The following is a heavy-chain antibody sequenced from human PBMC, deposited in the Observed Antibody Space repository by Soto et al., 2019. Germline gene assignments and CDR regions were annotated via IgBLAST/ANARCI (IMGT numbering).Heavy chain of an antibody. CDR2: IYYSGST. V-gene: IGHV4-39*07. CDR1: GGSISSSSYY. D-gene: IGHD6-6*01. CDR3: ARLHKSQNQLSIAARPGYYFDY. J-gene: IGHJ4*02. Sequence: SETLSLTCTVSGGSISSSSYYWGWIRQPPGKGLEWIGSIYYSGSTYYNPSLKSRVTISVDTSKNQFSLKLSSVTAADTAVYYCARLHKSQNQLSIAARPGYYFDYWGQGTLVTVSS.